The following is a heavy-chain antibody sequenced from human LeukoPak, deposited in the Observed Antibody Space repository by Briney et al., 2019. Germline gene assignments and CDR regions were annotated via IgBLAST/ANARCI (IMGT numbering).Heavy chain of an antibody. CDR3: ASLFDYYDSSGYYSAEYFQH. V-gene: IGHV1-69*01. D-gene: IGHD3-22*01. CDR2: IIPIFGTA. CDR1: GGTFSSYA. J-gene: IGHJ1*01. Sequence: VASVKVSCKASGGTFSSYAISWVRQAPGQGLEWMGGIIPIFGTANYAQKFQGRVTITADESTSTAYMELSSPRSEDTAVYYCASLFDYYDSSGYYSAEYFQHWGQGTLVTVSS.